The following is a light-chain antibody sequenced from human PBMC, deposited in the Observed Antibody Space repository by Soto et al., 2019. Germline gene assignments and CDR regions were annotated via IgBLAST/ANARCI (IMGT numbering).Light chain of an antibody. CDR2: RGS. Sequence: QSALTQPASVSGSPGQSITISCTGITSDVGDDNLVSWYQQYPGKVPKLIISRGSNRPSGVSDRFSGSKSGNTASLAISGLQAEDEADYYCCSYVTGTTHVICGGGIQLTVL. J-gene: IGLJ2*01. V-gene: IGLV2-23*01. CDR1: TSDVGDDNL. CDR3: CSYVTGTTHVI.